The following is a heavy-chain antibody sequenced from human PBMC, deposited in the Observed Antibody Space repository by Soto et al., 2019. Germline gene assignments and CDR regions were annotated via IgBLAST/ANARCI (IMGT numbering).Heavy chain of an antibody. V-gene: IGHV3-33*01. CDR2: IWYDGSKK. D-gene: IGHD5-18*01. CDR1: GFTFSEDA. Sequence: ESGGGVVPPGESLRLSCATSGFTFSEDAMHWVRQAPGKGLEWVAVIWYDGSKKHYADSVKGRFTISRDNSKNTLFLQMNSLTAEDTAVYWCVREGRHTAMFSGFDYWGQGTRVTASS. J-gene: IGHJ4*02. CDR3: VREGRHTAMFSGFDY.